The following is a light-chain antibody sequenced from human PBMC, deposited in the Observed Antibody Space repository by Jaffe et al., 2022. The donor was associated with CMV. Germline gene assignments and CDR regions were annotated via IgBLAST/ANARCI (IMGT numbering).Light chain of an antibody. V-gene: IGKV3-20*01. CDR1: QRVDSDY. CDR3: QHFGNSPWT. Sequence: ETVLTQSPGSLSLSPGERVTLACTASQRVDSDYLVWYQQKPGQAPRLLIYGASTRATGIPDRFSGSGSGTDFTLTISRLEPEDFAVYYCQHFGNSPWTFGQGTKVEIK. CDR2: GAS. J-gene: IGKJ1*01.